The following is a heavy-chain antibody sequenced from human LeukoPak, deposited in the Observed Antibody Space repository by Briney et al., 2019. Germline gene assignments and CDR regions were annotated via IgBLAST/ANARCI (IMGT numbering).Heavy chain of an antibody. V-gene: IGHV1-24*01. D-gene: IGHD3-10*01. CDR1: GYTLTELS. J-gene: IGHJ3*02. Sequence: ASVKVSCKVSGYTLTELSMHWVRQAPGKGLEWMGGFDPEDGETIYAQKFQGRVTMTEDTSTDTAYMELSSLRSEDTAVYYCATDMLLWFGDGGTVGAFDIWGQGTMVTVSS. CDR3: ATDMLLWFGDGGTVGAFDI. CDR2: FDPEDGET.